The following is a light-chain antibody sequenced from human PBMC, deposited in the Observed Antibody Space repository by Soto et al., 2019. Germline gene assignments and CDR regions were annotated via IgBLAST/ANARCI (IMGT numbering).Light chain of an antibody. J-gene: IGKJ1*01. CDR3: QQYYNIPKT. CDR1: GTVLYSSDNRNY. CDR2: WAS. V-gene: IGKV4-1*01. Sequence: DVWLTHSQNNMAVYVREEATINSNSGGTVLYSSDNRNYLTWYQQKPGQPPKLLIYWASTRESGVPDRFSGSGSGTDFTLTISSLQAEDVAVYYCQQYYNIPKTFGQGAKVDIK.